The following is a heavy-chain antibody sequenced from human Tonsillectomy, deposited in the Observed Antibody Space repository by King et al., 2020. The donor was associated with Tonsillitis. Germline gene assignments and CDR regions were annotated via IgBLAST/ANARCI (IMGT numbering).Heavy chain of an antibody. Sequence: VQLVESGGGLVQPGGSLRLSCAASGFTFRSYAMTWVRQAPGKGLEWVSGLSGSGFNTYYAESLKGRFSISRDNSKNTLYLQMNSLRAEDTAVYYCAKGSNYDMLTWFDPWGQGTLVTVSS. CDR2: LSGSGFNT. CDR3: AKGSNYDMLTWFDP. V-gene: IGHV3-23*04. J-gene: IGHJ5*02. D-gene: IGHD3-9*01. CDR1: GFTFRSYA.